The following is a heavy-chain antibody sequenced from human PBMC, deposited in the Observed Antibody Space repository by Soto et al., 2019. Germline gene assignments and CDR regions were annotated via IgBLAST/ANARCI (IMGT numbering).Heavy chain of an antibody. J-gene: IGHJ6*02. CDR1: GFTFTSSA. V-gene: IGHV1-58*01. CDR3: AAVSSIASRPDKDGMDV. CDR2: IVVGSVNT. Sequence: QMQLVQSGPEVKKPGTSVKVSCKASGFTFTSSAVQWVRQARGQRLEWIGWIVVGSVNTNYAQKFQERVTIIRDMSTSTAYMELSSLRSDDTAVYYCAAVSSIASRPDKDGMDVWGQGTTVTVSS. D-gene: IGHD6-6*01.